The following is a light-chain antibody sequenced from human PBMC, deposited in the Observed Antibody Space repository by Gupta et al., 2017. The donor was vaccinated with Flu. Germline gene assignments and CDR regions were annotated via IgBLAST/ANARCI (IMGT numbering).Light chain of an antibody. CDR2: GAS. Sequence: PGTLPLSPGERATLSCRASQSVSSSYLAWYQQKPGQAPRLLIYGASSRATGIPDRFSGSGSGTDFTLTISRLEPEDFAVYYCQQYGSSRTFGQGTKVEIK. J-gene: IGKJ1*01. V-gene: IGKV3-20*01. CDR1: QSVSSSY. CDR3: QQYGSSRT.